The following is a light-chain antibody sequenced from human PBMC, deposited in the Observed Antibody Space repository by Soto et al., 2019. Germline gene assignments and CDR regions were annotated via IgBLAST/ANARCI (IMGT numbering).Light chain of an antibody. CDR2: EVS. J-gene: IGLJ1*01. V-gene: IGLV2-14*01. CDR1: SSDVGDYNY. Sequence: QSVLTQPASVSGSPGQSITISCTGTSSDVGDYNYVSWYQQHPGKAPKLMIYEVSHRLSGVSNRFSGSKSGNTASLTISGLQAEDEADYYCFSYAGSYTFVFGTGTKLTVL. CDR3: FSYAGSYTFV.